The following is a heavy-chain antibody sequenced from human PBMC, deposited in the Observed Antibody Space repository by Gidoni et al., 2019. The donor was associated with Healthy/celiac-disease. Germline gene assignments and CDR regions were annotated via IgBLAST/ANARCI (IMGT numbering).Heavy chain of an antibody. CDR2: IDWDDDK. CDR3: ARTKASTGVIDY. J-gene: IGHJ4*02. Sequence: LVRIDWDDDKFYSTSLKTRLTISKDTSKNQVVLTMTNMDPVDTATYYCARTKASTGVIDYWGQGTLVTVSS. D-gene: IGHD7-27*01. V-gene: IGHV2-70*04.